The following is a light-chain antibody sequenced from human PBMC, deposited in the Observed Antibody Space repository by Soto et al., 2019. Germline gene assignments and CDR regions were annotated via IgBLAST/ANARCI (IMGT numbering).Light chain of an antibody. CDR2: YIS. J-gene: IGKJ5*01. CDR1: QTIGRN. CDR3: QQHSQWPIT. Sequence: EIVMTQSPGTLXLSPGXXATXSXRXSQTIGRNYLAWYQQKPGQAPRRLIYYISTRAADIPARFSGSGSGTDFTLTISSLQSEDSGVYYCQQHSQWPITFGQGTRLEIK. V-gene: IGKV3-15*01.